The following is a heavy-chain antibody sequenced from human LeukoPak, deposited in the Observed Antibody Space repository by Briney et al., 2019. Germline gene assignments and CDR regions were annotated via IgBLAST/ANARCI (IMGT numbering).Heavy chain of an antibody. V-gene: IGHV3-20*04. Sequence: GGSLRLSCAASGFTFDDYGMSWVRQAPGRGLEWVSGINWNGGSTGYADSVKGRFTISRDNAKNSLYLQMNSLGAEDTALYYCAREIRFLEWFTGGNDAFDIWGQGTMVTVSS. D-gene: IGHD3-3*01. CDR1: GFTFDDYG. CDR3: AREIRFLEWFTGGNDAFDI. CDR2: INWNGGST. J-gene: IGHJ3*02.